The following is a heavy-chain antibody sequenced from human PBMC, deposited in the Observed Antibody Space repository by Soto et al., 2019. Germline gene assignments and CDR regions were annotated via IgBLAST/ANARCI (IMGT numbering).Heavy chain of an antibody. J-gene: IGHJ6*03. CDR2: MNPNSGNT. CDR1: GYTFTIYD. V-gene: IGHV1-8*01. CDR3: ARERVSSGWSLYYYYYMDV. Sequence: ASVKVSCKASGYTFTIYDINWVRQATGQGLEWMGWMNPNSGNTGYAQKFQGRVTMTRNTSISTAFMELSSLRSEDTAVYYCARERVSSGWSLYYYYYMDVWGKGTTVTVSS. D-gene: IGHD6-19*01.